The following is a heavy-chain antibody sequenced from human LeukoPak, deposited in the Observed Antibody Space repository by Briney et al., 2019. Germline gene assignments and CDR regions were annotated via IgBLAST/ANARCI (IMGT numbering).Heavy chain of an antibody. D-gene: IGHD6-25*01. J-gene: IGHJ4*02. CDR3: ARSSGTGTFSY. CDR1: GDSISRSTYY. Sequence: SETLSLTCTVSGDSISRSTYYWAWIRQPPGKGLEWIGSVYYGRSPYFNPSLESRATISVDTSKNHFSLKMSSVTAADTAVYYCARSSGTGTFSYWGQGTLVTVSS. V-gene: IGHV4-39*02. CDR2: VYYGRSP.